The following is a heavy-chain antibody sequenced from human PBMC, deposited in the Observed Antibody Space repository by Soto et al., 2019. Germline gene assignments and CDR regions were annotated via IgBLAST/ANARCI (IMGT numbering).Heavy chain of an antibody. CDR2: IKHDGSEK. Sequence: GGSLRLSCVGSGFTVSTYWMTWVRQAPGKGLEWVANIKHDGSEKHYVDSVKGRFTISRDNPKNSLYLQMNSLRAEDTAVYYCASQRRDGYFGDYWGQGTLVTVSS. D-gene: IGHD5-12*01. J-gene: IGHJ4*02. CDR3: ASQRRDGYFGDY. CDR1: GFTVSTYW. V-gene: IGHV3-7*01.